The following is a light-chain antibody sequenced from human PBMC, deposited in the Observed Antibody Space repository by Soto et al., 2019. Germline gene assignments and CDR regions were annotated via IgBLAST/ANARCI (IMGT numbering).Light chain of an antibody. CDR2: WAS. Sequence: DIVMTQSPDSLAVSLGERATINCKSSQSVLYNSNNKNYLAWYQQKPGQPPKLLLYWASTRESGVPDRFSGSGSGTDFTLTISRLQAEDVAVYYCQPYYSGLWTFGQGTRVEIK. CDR3: QPYYSGLWT. V-gene: IGKV4-1*01. CDR1: QSVLYNSNNKNY. J-gene: IGKJ1*01.